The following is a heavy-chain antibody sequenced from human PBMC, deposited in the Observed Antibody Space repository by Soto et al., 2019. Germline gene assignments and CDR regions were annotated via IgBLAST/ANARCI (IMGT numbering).Heavy chain of an antibody. Sequence: PGGSLRLSCAASGFTFSTYSMNWVRQTPGKGLEWVSSISSSSSYIYYADSVKGRFTISRDNAMNSLYLQMNSLRAEDTAVYYCARYDSSGYYWPYYYYGMDVWGQGTTVTVSS. D-gene: IGHD3-22*01. CDR2: ISSSSSYI. V-gene: IGHV3-21*01. J-gene: IGHJ6*02. CDR1: GFTFSTYS. CDR3: ARYDSSGYYWPYYYYGMDV.